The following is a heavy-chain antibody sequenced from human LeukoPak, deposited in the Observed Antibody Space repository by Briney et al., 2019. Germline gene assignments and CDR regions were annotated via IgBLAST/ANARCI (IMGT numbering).Heavy chain of an antibody. CDR3: AELGITMIGGV. V-gene: IGHV3-48*03. CDR2: IRSSGDTI. J-gene: IGHJ6*04. Sequence: PGGSLRLSCAASGFTFSSYEMNWVRQAPGQGLEWASYIRSSGDTIYYADSVKGRFTISRDNAKNSLYLQMNSLRAEDTAVYYCAELGITMIGGVWGKGTTVTISS. CDR1: GFTFSSYE. D-gene: IGHD3-10*02.